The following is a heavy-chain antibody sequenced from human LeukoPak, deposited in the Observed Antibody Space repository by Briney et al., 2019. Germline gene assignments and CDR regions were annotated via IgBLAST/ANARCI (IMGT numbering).Heavy chain of an antibody. V-gene: IGHV3-20*04. CDR1: GFIFDDYG. J-gene: IGHJ5*02. D-gene: IGHD3-22*01. CDR3: AKDLGYYYDSSGPDP. CDR2: INWNGGNT. Sequence: PGGSLRLSCAASGFIFDDYGMSWVRQAPGKGLEWVSGINWNGGNTGYADSVKGRFTISRDNSKNTLYLQMNSLRAEDTAVYYCAKDLGYYYDSSGPDPWGQGTLVTVSS.